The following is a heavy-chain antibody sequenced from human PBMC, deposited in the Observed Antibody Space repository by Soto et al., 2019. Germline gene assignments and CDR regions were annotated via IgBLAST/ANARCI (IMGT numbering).Heavy chain of an antibody. D-gene: IGHD3-9*01. CDR3: SREDSDWFFN. CDR2: IKSKTNNYAT. J-gene: IGHJ4*02. Sequence: GGSLRLSCAAAGFTFSGSAMHWVRQASGKGLEWVGRIKSKTNNYATAYAASVKGRFTISRDDSKNTAYLQMNSLKTEDTAVYYCSREDSDWFFNWGRGTLVTVSS. V-gene: IGHV3-73*01. CDR1: GFTFSGSA.